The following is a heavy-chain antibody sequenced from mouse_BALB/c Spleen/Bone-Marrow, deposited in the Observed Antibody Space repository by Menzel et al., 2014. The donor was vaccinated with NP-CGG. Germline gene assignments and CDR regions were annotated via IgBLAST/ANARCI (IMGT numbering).Heavy chain of an antibody. Sequence: EVKLVESGGGLVQPGGSRKLSCAASGFTFXSFGMHWVRQAPEKGLEWVAYISSGSSTIYYADTVKGRFTISRDNPKITLFLQMTSLRSEDTAMYYCARKGALITHYYAMDYWGQGTSVTVSS. CDR2: ISSGSSTI. J-gene: IGHJ4*01. D-gene: IGHD2-4*01. CDR3: ARKGALITHYYAMDY. CDR1: GFTFXSFG. V-gene: IGHV5-17*02.